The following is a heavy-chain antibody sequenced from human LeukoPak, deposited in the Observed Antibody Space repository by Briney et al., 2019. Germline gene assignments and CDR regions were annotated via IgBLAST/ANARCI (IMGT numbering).Heavy chain of an antibody. CDR1: GFTFSSYS. CDR2: IDSDGYST. D-gene: IGHD1-1*01. CDR3: ASEGTTGTTWGPDY. V-gene: IGHV3-74*01. Sequence: GGSLRLSCAASGFTFSSYSMNWVRQAPGKGLVWVSRIDSDGYSTAYADSVKGRFTISRDNAKNTLYLQMNSLRAEDTAVYYCASEGTTGTTWGPDYWGQGTLVTVSS. J-gene: IGHJ4*02.